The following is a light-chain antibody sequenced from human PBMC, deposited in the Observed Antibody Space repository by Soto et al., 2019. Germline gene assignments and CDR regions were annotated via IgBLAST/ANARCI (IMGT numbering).Light chain of an antibody. Sequence: EIVLTQSPGTLSMSSGEGAKLSCRASQTVGRLAWYQQKPGQSPRLLLYATSSRARGIPDRFSGSGSGTDFSLTISRREPADVAVYDCHRYGDSPQTFGQGTKVDIK. J-gene: IGKJ1*01. V-gene: IGKV3-20*01. CDR3: HRYGDSPQT. CDR1: QTVGR. CDR2: ATS.